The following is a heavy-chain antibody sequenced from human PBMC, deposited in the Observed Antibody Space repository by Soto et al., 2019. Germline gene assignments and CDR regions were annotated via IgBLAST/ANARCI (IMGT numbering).Heavy chain of an antibody. CDR3: AKAWRSIFGGMDV. CDR1: GFIFDDYS. J-gene: IGHJ6*02. D-gene: IGHD3-3*01. CDR2: LSWDGRHT. Sequence: EVQLVESGGVVVQPGGSLRLSCAASGFIFDDYSVYWVRQAPGKGLEWVSLLSWDGRHTYYADSVKGRFIISRDNSRNSLYLQMTSLTTADTALYYCAKAWRSIFGGMDVWGQGTTVTVSS. V-gene: IGHV3-43*01.